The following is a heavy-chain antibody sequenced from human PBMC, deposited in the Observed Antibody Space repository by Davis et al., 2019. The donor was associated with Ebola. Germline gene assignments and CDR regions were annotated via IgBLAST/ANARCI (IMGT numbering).Heavy chain of an antibody. CDR2: MNPNSGNT. Sequence: ASVKVSCKASGYTFTSYDINWVRQATGQGPEWMGWMNPNSGNTGYVQKFQGRVIMTRDTSTPTAYMELNSLRVEDTAVYYCARDPDTSGYYSWFDPWGQGTLVTVSS. CDR3: ARDPDTSGYYSWFDP. D-gene: IGHD6-19*01. J-gene: IGHJ5*02. CDR1: GYTFTSYD. V-gene: IGHV1-8*01.